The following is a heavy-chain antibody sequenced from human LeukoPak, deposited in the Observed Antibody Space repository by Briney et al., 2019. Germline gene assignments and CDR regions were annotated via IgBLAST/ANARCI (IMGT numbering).Heavy chain of an antibody. J-gene: IGHJ4*02. CDR3: ARVSTGPV. CDR2: ISSTGNYI. Sequence: GGSLRVSCVGSGFIFSNFNMNWVRQAPGKGLEWVSSISSTGNYIHYADSVKGRFTISRDNAQKSLYLQMNSRRVEDSAVYYCARVSTGPVWGQGTLVTVSS. D-gene: IGHD1-1*01. V-gene: IGHV3-21*01. CDR1: GFIFSNFN.